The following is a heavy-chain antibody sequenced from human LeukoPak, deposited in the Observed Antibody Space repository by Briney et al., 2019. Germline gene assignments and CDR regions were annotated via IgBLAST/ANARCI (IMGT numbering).Heavy chain of an antibody. CDR3: AREGDSSGYLDY. CDR2: IKQDGSEK. V-gene: IGHV3-7*01. D-gene: IGHD3-22*01. Sequence: PGGSLRLSCAASGFTFSRYWMSWVRQAPGKGLEGVANIKQDGSEKYYVDSVKGRFTISRDNAKNSLYLQMNSLRAEDTAVYYCAREGDSSGYLDYWGQGTLVTVSS. CDR1: GFTFSRYW. J-gene: IGHJ4*02.